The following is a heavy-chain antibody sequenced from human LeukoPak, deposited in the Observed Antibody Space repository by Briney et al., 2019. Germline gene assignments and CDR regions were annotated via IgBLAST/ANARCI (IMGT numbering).Heavy chain of an antibody. CDR1: GYTFTGYY. D-gene: IGHD6-13*01. Sequence: ASVKVSCKASGYTFTGYYMQWVRQAPGQGLEWMGWINPNSGGTNYAQKFQGRVAMTRDTSISTAYMELSRLRSDDTAVYYCARDSLGTVATGREGYFDYWGQGTLVTVSS. CDR2: INPNSGGT. CDR3: ARDSLGTVATGREGYFDY. V-gene: IGHV1-2*02. J-gene: IGHJ4*02.